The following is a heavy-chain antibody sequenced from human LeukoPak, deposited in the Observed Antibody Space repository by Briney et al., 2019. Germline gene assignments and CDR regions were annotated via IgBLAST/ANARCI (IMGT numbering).Heavy chain of an antibody. J-gene: IGHJ4*02. D-gene: IGHD4-17*01. CDR2: IYYSGST. CDR1: GGSISSYY. V-gene: IGHV4-59*01. CDR3: AREGNYGDLYFDY. Sequence: SETLSLTCTVSGGSISSYYWSWLRLPPGKGLEWIGYIYYSGSTNYNPSLKSRVTISVDTSKNQFSLKLSSVTAADTAVYYCAREGNYGDLYFDYWGQGTLVTVSS.